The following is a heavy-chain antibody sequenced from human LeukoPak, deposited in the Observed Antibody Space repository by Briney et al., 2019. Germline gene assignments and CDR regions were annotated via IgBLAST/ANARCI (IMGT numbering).Heavy chain of an antibody. D-gene: IGHD3-22*01. J-gene: IGHJ4*02. CDR3: ARDGPGRNYYDSSGYSPNVDY. CDR1: GFTFSSYV. CDR2: ISYSSSYI. Sequence: PGGSLRLSCAASGFTFSSYVMSWVRQAPGKGLEWVSSISYSSSYIYYADSVKGRFTIYRDNARNSLYLQMNSLRVEDTAVYYCARDGPGRNYYDSSGYSPNVDYWGQGSLVTVSS. V-gene: IGHV3-21*01.